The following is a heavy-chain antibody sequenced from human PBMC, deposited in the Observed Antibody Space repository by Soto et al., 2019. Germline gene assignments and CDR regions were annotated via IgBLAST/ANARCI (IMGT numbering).Heavy chain of an antibody. Sequence: SETLSLTCTVSGGSISSGGYYWSWIRQHPGKGLEWIGYIYYSGSTYYNPSLKSRVTISVDTSKNQFSLKLSSVTAADTAVYYCAREAVYGDRGAFDYWGQGTLVTVSS. V-gene: IGHV4-31*03. D-gene: IGHD4-17*01. CDR3: AREAVYGDRGAFDY. J-gene: IGHJ4*02. CDR1: GGSISSGGYY. CDR2: IYYSGST.